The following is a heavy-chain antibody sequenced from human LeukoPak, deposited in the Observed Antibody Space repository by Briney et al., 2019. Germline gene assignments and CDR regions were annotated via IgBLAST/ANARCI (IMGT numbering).Heavy chain of an antibody. J-gene: IGHJ4*02. Sequence: GGSLRLSCAASGFTFSSYSMNWVRQAPGKGLEWVSSISSSSSYIYYADSVKGRFTISRDNAKNSLYLQMNSLRAEDTAVYYCARVRAWGDGYLNPTDDEYYFDYWGQGTLVTVSS. D-gene: IGHD5-24*01. CDR2: ISSSSSYI. V-gene: IGHV3-21*01. CDR3: ARVRAWGDGYLNPTDDEYYFDY. CDR1: GFTFSSYS.